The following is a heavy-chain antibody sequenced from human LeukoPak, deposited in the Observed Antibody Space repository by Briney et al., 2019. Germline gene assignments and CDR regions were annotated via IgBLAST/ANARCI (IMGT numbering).Heavy chain of an antibody. CDR2: INHSGSA. J-gene: IGHJ4*02. V-gene: IGHV4-34*01. Sequence: SETLSLTCAVYGGSFSGYYWSWIRQPPGKGLEWIGEINHSGSANYNPSLKSRVTISVDTSKNQFSLKLSSVTAADTAVYYCARGGKTRRFDYWGQGTLVTVSS. CDR3: ARGGKTRRFDY. CDR1: GGSFSGYY.